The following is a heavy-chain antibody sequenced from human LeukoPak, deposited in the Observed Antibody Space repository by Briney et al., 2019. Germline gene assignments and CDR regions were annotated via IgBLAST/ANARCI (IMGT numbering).Heavy chain of an antibody. J-gene: IGHJ5*02. CDR2: IYYSGST. CDR3: SGYNYGDAWFDP. D-gene: IGHD5-18*01. Sequence: PSETLSLTCTVSGGSISGGGYYWSWIRQHPGKGLEWIGYIYYSGSTYYIPSLKSRVTISVDTSKNQFPLRLNSVTAADTAVYYCSGYNYGDAWFDPWGQGTLVTVSS. CDR1: GGSISGGGYY. V-gene: IGHV4-31*03.